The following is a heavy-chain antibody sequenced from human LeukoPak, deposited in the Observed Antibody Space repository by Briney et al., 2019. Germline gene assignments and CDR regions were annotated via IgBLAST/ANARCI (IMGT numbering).Heavy chain of an antibody. Sequence: GGSLRLSCAASGFTLSNVWMNWVRQAPGKGLEWVGHIRSQTAGGTTDFAAPVKGRFSISRDDSKNSLYLQMNSLTSEDTAVYYCAHGSAQYYEYWGQGTLVTVSS. CDR1: GFTLSNVW. D-gene: IGHD2-15*01. CDR2: IRSQTAGGTT. V-gene: IGHV3-15*07. CDR3: AHGSAQYYEY. J-gene: IGHJ1*01.